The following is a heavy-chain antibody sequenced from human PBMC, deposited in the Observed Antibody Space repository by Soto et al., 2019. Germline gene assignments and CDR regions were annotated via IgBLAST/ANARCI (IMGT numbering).Heavy chain of an antibody. CDR1: GGSFSGYY. J-gene: IGHJ4*02. V-gene: IGHV4-34*01. D-gene: IGHD6-13*01. CDR3: ARGAIAAAGNLPY. CDR2: INHSGST. Sequence: PSETLSLTCAVYGGSFSGYYWSWIRQPPGKGLEWIGEINHSGSTNYNPSLKSRVTISVDTSKNQFSLKLSSVTAADTAVYYCARGAIAAAGNLPYWGQGTLVTVSA.